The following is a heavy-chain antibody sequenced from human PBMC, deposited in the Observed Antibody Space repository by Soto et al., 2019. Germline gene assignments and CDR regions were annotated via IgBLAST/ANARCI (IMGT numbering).Heavy chain of an antibody. CDR1: GFSFSSYG. Sequence: QVHLVESGGGVVQPGRALRLSCEASGFSFSSYGMDWVRQAPGKGLEWVAVIWHDGSNKYYAESVKGRFTVSRDNSKDTLYLQMNRLRAEDTAVYYCARDGHCSGYSCRDYYYYMDVWGKGTTVTVSS. D-gene: IGHD3-22*01. CDR3: ARDGHCSGYSCRDYYYYMDV. V-gene: IGHV3-33*01. J-gene: IGHJ6*03. CDR2: IWHDGSNK.